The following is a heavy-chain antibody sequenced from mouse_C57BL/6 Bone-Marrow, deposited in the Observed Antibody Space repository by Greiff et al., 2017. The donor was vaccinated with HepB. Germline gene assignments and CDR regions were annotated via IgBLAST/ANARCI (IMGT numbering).Heavy chain of an antibody. D-gene: IGHD2-5*01. CDR1: GYTFTSYW. J-gene: IGHJ3*01. CDR3: ARDSNYGAY. CDR2: IDPSDSYT. Sequence: VQLQQPGAELVRPGTSVKLSCKASGYTFTSYWMHWVKQRPGQGLEWIGVIDPSDSYTNYNQKFKGKATLTVDTSSSTAYMQLSSLTSEDSAVYYCARDSNYGAYWGQGTLVTVSA. V-gene: IGHV1-59*01.